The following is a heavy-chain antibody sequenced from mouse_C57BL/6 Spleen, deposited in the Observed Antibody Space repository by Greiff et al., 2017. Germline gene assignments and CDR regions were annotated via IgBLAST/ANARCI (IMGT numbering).Heavy chain of an antibody. CDR1: GFTFSDYG. CDR2: ISSGSSTI. Sequence: EVQLVESGGGLVKPGGSLKLSCAASGFTFSDYGMHWVRQAPERGLEWVAYISSGSSTIYYADTVKGRFTISRDNAKNTLFLQMTSLRSEDTAMYYCARRWKWYCGVGRTEATVSLCS. J-gene: IGHJ1*03. V-gene: IGHV5-17*01. D-gene: IGHD1-1*02. CDR3: ARRWKWYCGV.